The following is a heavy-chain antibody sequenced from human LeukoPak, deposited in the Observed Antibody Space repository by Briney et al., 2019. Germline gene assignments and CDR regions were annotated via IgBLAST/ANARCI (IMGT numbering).Heavy chain of an antibody. D-gene: IGHD5-12*01. CDR1: GYGFPSYW. CDR3: ARQITDQSSGYDSIDY. CDR2: IYPGDSDT. Sequence: GESLKISCNGSGYGFPSYWIGWVRQMPGKGLEWMGIIYPGDSDTRYSPSSEGQVTISADKSFTTAYLQWSSLKASDTAMYYCARQITDQSSGYDSIDYWGQGTLVTVSS. J-gene: IGHJ4*02. V-gene: IGHV5-51*01.